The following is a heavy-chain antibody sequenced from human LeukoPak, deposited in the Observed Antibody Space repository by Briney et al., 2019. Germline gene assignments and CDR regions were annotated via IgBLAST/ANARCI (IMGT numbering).Heavy chain of an antibody. V-gene: IGHV3-9*01. CDR2: ISWNSGSI. CDR3: AKDKVAVAGRVGYFDY. J-gene: IGHJ4*02. D-gene: IGHD6-19*01. Sequence: GRSLRLSCAAAGFTFDDYAMHWVRQAPGKGLEWVSGISWNSGSIGYADSVKGRFTISRDNAKNSLYLQMNSLRAEDTALYYCAKDKVAVAGRVGYFDYWGQGTLVTVSS. CDR1: GFTFDDYA.